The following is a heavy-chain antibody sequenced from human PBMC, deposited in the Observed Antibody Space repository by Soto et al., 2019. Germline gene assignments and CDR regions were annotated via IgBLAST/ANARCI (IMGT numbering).Heavy chain of an antibody. CDR3: AREGSGRYYYGMDV. J-gene: IGHJ6*02. CDR2: IYWDDDK. CDR1: GFSLSTSGVG. D-gene: IGHD3-10*01. Sequence: QITLKESGPTLVKPTQTLTLTCTFSGFSLSTSGVGVGWIRQPPGKALEWLALIYWDDDKRYSPSLKSRLTITQDTSKNQVVLTKTNIDPVDTATYYCAREGSGRYYYGMDVWGQGTTVTVSS. V-gene: IGHV2-5*02.